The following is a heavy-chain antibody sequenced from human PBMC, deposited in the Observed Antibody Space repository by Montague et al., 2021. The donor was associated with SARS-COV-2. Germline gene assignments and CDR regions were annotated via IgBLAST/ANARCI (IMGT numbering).Heavy chain of an antibody. Sequence: SETQSLTCAVYGGSFSGYYWNWIRQPPGKGLEWIGEINHSGSTNYNPSLKSRVTMSVDTSKNQFSLKLSSVTAADTAVYYCARGARQGYGFRLGSFDSWGQGTLVTVSS. CDR1: GGSFSGYY. V-gene: IGHV4-34*01. CDR3: ARGARQGYGFRLGSFDS. CDR2: INHSGST. D-gene: IGHD3-10*01. J-gene: IGHJ4*02.